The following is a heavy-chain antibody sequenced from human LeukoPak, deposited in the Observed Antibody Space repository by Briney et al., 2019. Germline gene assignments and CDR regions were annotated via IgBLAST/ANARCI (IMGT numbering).Heavy chain of an antibody. V-gene: IGHV3-48*03. CDR1: GFTFSSYE. D-gene: IGHD3-16*01. Sequence: GGSLRLSCAASGFTFSSYEMNWVRQAPGKGLEWVSYISSSGSTIYYADSVKGRFTISRDNAKNSLYLQINSLRADDAALYYCVKDATWGGFDYWGQGTLVTVSS. CDR3: VKDATWGGFDY. J-gene: IGHJ4*02. CDR2: ISSSGSTI.